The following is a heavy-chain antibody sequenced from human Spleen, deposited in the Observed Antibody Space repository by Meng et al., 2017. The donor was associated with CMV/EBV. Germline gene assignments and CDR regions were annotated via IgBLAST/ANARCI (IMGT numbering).Heavy chain of an antibody. CDR3: ARDRRYSSSSNWFDP. CDR2: IYYSGST. V-gene: IGHV4-39*07. Sequence: GSLRLSCTLSGNSIRSSSYYWGWIRQPPGKGLEWIGSIYYSGSTYYNPSLDSSLKSRVTISVDTSKNQFSLRLSSVTAADTAVYYCARDRRYSSSSNWFDPWGQGILVTVSS. D-gene: IGHD6-6*01. CDR1: GNSIRSSSYY. J-gene: IGHJ5*02.